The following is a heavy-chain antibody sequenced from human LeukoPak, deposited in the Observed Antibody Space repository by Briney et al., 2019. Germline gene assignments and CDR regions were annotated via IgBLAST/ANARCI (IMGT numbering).Heavy chain of an antibody. Sequence: SETLSLTCVVYGGTFSDYYWSWVRQPPGKGLEWIGRIYTSGSTNYNPSLKSRVTISVDTSKNQFSLKLSSVTAADTAVYYCARHHRYYGSGSSYYFDYWGQGTLVTVSS. J-gene: IGHJ4*02. CDR2: IYTSGST. CDR3: ARHHRYYGSGSSYYFDY. V-gene: IGHV4-59*10. D-gene: IGHD3-10*01. CDR1: GGTFSDYY.